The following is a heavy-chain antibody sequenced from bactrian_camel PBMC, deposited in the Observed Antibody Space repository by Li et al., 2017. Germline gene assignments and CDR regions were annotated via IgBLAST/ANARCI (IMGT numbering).Heavy chain of an antibody. D-gene: IGHD6*01. J-gene: IGHJ6*01. CDR3: AAPGAHIGGGWSNPCGFGY. V-gene: IGHV3S42*01. Sequence: VQLVESGGGSVQAGGSLRLSCTASGFTVTYDAMRWVRQAPGKGLEWVSQISSLGATKRYADSVNGRFTISRDNAKNMMYLQMNSLKPEDTAVYYCAAPGAHIGGGWSNPCGFGYWGQGTQVTVS. CDR1: GFTVTYDA. CDR2: ISSLGATK.